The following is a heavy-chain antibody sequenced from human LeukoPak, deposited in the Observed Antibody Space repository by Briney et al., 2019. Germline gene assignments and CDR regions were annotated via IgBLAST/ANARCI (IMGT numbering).Heavy chain of an antibody. V-gene: IGHV3-30*18. Sequence: GGSLRLSCTASGFTFSSYGMHWVRQAPGKGLEWAAVIAYDGGQKFYADSVKGRFTISRDNPKNTLYLQMNSLRAEDTAVYYCVKVLKTYYYDTRSRYYYYYGMDIWGQGTTVTVSS. CDR3: VKVLKTYYYDTRSRYYYYYGMDI. CDR1: GFTFSSYG. CDR2: IAYDGGQK. D-gene: IGHD3-22*01. J-gene: IGHJ6*02.